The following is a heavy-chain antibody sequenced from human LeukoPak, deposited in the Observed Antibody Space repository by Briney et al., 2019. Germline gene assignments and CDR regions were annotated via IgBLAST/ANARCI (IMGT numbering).Heavy chain of an antibody. CDR2: IYSSGST. J-gene: IGHJ4*02. V-gene: IGHV4-4*07. D-gene: IGHD2-21*02. Sequence: SETLSLTCTVSGGSISSYYWSWIRQPAGKGLEWIGRIYSSGSTNDSPSLKSRVTLSIDTSRKQFSLNLRSVTVADTGIYYCTRMTAGHDYWGQGTLVTVSS. CDR1: GGSISSYY. CDR3: TRMTAGHDY.